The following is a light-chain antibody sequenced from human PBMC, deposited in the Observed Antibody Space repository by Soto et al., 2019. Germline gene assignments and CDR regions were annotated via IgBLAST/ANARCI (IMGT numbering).Light chain of an antibody. V-gene: IGLV2-14*01. CDR2: EVS. J-gene: IGLJ1*01. CDR3: CSHTSTNTLV. Sequence: QSALTQPASVSGSPGQSITISCTGTSSDVGGYNYVSWYQQHPGKAPKVMIYEVSNRPSGVSNRFSGSKSGNMASLTISGLQAEDEADYYCCSHTSTNTLVFGTGTKVTVL. CDR1: SSDVGGYNY.